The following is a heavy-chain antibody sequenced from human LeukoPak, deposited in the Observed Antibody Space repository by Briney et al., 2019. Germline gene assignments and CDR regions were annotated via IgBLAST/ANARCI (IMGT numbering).Heavy chain of an antibody. CDR3: GKTSGYSYSYGDY. V-gene: IGHV3-23*01. J-gene: IGHJ4*02. Sequence: GGSLRLSCVGSGFTFSSYGMSWVRQAPGKGLEWVSGISAGIGYTYYADSVRGRFTISRDNSKNTLYLQMNSLRAEDTAVYYRGKTSGYSYSYGDYWGQGTLVTVSS. CDR1: GFTFSSYG. D-gene: IGHD5-18*01. CDR2: ISAGIGYT.